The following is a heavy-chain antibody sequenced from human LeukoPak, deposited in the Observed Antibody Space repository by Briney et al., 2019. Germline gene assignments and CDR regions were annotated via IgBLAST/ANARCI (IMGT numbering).Heavy chain of an antibody. CDR3: ARRTGYSSSCHP. CDR1: GFTFSSYA. D-gene: IGHD6-13*01. V-gene: IGHV3-30*04. J-gene: IGHJ5*02. Sequence: PGGSLRLSCAASGFTFSSYAMSWVRQAPGKGLEWVAVISYDGSNKYYADSVKGRFTISRDNSKNTLYLQMNSLRAEDTAVYYCARRTGYSSSCHPWGQGTLVTVSS. CDR2: ISYDGSNK.